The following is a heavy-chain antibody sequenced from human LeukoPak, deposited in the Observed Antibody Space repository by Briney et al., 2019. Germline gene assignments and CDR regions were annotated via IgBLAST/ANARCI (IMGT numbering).Heavy chain of an antibody. J-gene: IGHJ6*02. V-gene: IGHV3-30-3*01. CDR2: ISYDGSNK. CDR1: GFTFNSYE. Sequence: PGRSLRLSCAASGFTFNSYEMQWVRQAPGKGMEWVAVISYDGSNKYYADFVKGRFTFSRDNSKNTVHLQMNSLRAEDTAVYYCARGRSRERAYGMDVWGPGTTVTVSS. D-gene: IGHD6-6*01. CDR3: ARGRSRERAYGMDV.